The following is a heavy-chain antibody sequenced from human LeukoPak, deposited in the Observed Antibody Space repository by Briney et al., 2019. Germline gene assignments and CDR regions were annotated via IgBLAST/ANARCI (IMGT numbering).Heavy chain of an antibody. CDR2: INPNSGGT. D-gene: IGHD6-13*01. J-gene: IGHJ6*02. CDR3: ARIELGSYYYYGMDV. V-gene: IGHV1-2*02. Sequence: ASVKVSCKASGYTFTGYYMHWVRQAPGQGLEWMGWINPNSGGTNYAQKFQGRVTMTRDTSISTAYMELSRLRSDDTAVYYCARIELGSYYYYGMDVWGQGTTVTLSS. CDR1: GYTFTGYY.